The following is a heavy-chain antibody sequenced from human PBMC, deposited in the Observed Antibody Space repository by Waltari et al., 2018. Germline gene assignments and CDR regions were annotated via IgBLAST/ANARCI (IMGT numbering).Heavy chain of an antibody. D-gene: IGHD3-3*01. CDR3: AGSTMSNDLDD. CDR1: GFAVSSNF. V-gene: IGHV3-53*01. Sequence: LVQSGGGLTQPGGALRPSWPFLGFAVSSNFMGWVRQAPGEGLDSDSSLSPDGSTFSAASMNGQSTISRDNSRITVCLQINARRVDDAGMYYSAGSTMSNDLDDWGPRIRVTVSS. CDR2: LSPDGST. J-gene: IGHJ4*02.